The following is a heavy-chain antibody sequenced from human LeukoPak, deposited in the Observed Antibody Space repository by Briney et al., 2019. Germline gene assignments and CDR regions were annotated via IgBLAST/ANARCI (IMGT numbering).Heavy chain of an antibody. Sequence: GGSLRLSCAASGFTFSSYAMSWVRQAPGKGLEWVSGINWNGGSTGYADSVKGRFTISRDNAKNSLYLQMNSLRAEDTALYYCARYCTNGVCYQDYWGQGTLVTVSS. D-gene: IGHD2-8*01. CDR1: GFTFSSYA. J-gene: IGHJ4*02. CDR2: INWNGGST. CDR3: ARYCTNGVCYQDY. V-gene: IGHV3-20*04.